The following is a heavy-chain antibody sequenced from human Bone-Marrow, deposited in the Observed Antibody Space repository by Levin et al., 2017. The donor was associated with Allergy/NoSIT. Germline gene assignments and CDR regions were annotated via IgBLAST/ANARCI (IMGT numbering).Heavy chain of an antibody. Sequence: PGGSLRLSCAASGFTFSNAWMSWVRQAPGKGLEWVGRIKCKTDGGTTDYAAPVKGRFTISRDDSKNTLYLQMNSLKTEDTAVYYCTTVPPLGTTVTTFWGVPYYYYMDVWGKGTTVTVSS. CDR1: GFTFSNAW. J-gene: IGHJ6*03. CDR3: TTVPPLGTTVTTFWGVPYYYYMDV. CDR2: IKCKTDGGTT. D-gene: IGHD4-17*01. V-gene: IGHV3-15*01.